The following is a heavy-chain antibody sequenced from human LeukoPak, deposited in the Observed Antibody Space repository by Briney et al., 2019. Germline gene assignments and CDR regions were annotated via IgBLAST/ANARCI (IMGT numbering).Heavy chain of an antibody. D-gene: IGHD1-7*01. CDR1: GGSFSHYY. CDR3: ARRWNYGRNYYIDV. V-gene: IGHV4-34*01. Sequence: SETPSLTCAVYGGSFSHYYWSWIRQSPGMGLEWIGEINDSGTINYNPSLMSRVTISLDKSKNQFSLKLSSATAADTAVYYCARRWNYGRNYYIDVWGKGATVGVSS. CDR2: INDSGTI. J-gene: IGHJ6*03.